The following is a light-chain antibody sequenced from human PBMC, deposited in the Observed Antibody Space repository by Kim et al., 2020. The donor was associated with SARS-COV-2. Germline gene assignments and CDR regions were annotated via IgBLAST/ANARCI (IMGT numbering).Light chain of an antibody. CDR1: QNINTY. J-gene: IGKJ5*01. CDR2: GTS. V-gene: IGKV1-16*02. Sequence: ASVGDRVTITCRASQNINTYLAWLQKKPGKAPQSLIYGTSSLESGVPSKFSGSGSGTDFTLTISSLQPEDFATYYCQQYHNYPFTFGQGTRREIK. CDR3: QQYHNYPFT.